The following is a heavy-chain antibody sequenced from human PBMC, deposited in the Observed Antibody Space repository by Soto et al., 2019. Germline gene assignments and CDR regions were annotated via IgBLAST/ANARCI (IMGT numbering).Heavy chain of an antibody. V-gene: IGHV3-74*01. CDR3: ARDLSGREDV. J-gene: IGHJ6*02. D-gene: IGHD3-10*01. CDR1: GFTFSSYW. Sequence: GGSLRLSCAASGFTFSSYWMHWVRQAPGKGLVWVSRMNEDGGTTDYADSVKGRFTISRDNAKNTLYLQMNSLRVEDTAVYYCARDLSGREDVWGPGTQVPFSS. CDR2: MNEDGGTT.